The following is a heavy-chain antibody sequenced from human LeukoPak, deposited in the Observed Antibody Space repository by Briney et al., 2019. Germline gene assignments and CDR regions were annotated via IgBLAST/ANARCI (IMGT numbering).Heavy chain of an antibody. Sequence: SETLSLTCTVSGVSISRGSYYWSWIGQPAGKGLEGIGRIYTSGSTNYNPSLKSRVTISVDTSKNPFSLKLSSVTAADTAVYYCARVGGNFDYWGQGTLVTVSS. J-gene: IGHJ4*02. CDR2: IYTSGST. D-gene: IGHD2-15*01. CDR3: ARVGGNFDY. V-gene: IGHV4-61*02. CDR1: GVSISRGSYY.